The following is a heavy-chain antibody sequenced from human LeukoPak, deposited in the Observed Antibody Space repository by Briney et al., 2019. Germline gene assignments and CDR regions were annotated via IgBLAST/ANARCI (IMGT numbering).Heavy chain of an antibody. CDR3: ARGIAAAGIDY. Sequence: ASVKVSCKASGYTFTSYDINWVRQAPGQGLEWMGWMSPNSGNTGYAQKFQGRVTITRNTSISTAYMELSSLRSEDTAVYYCARGIAAAGIDYWGQGTLVTVSS. D-gene: IGHD6-13*01. CDR2: MSPNSGNT. J-gene: IGHJ4*02. CDR1: GYTFTSYD. V-gene: IGHV1-8*03.